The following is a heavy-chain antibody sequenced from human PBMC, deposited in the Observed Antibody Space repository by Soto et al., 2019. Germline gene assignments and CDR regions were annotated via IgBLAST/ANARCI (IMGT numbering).Heavy chain of an antibody. J-gene: IGHJ4*02. V-gene: IGHV3-33*01. CDR1: GFSFSTYG. Sequence: QVQLVESGGGVVQPGRSLRLSCAASGFSFSTYGMHWVRQAPGKGLEWVAVIWDDGTNKYYADSVKGRFTISRDNSKNTLYLQMNILRAEDTAVYYCVRDLREDGCSSSSCFYFDYWGQGTLVTVSS. CDR3: VRDLREDGCSSSSCFYFDY. D-gene: IGHD2-2*01. CDR2: IWDDGTNK.